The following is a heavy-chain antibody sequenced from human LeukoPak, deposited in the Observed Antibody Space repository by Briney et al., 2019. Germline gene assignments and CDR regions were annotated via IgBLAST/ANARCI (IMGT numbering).Heavy chain of an antibody. J-gene: IGHJ4*02. V-gene: IGHV1-18*01. CDR1: GYTFTSYG. D-gene: IGHD3-22*01. CDR2: ISAYNGNT. CDR3: AREIRKTSYYYDSSGYEY. Sequence: ASVKVSCKASGYTFTSYGISWVRQAPGQGLEWMGWISAYNGNTNYAQKLQGRVTMTTDTSTSTAYMELRSLRSDDTAVYYRAREIRKTSYYYDSSGYEYWGQGTLVTVSS.